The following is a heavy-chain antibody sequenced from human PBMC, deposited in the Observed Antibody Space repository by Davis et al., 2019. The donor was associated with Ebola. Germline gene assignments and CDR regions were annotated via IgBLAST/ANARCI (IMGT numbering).Heavy chain of an antibody. Sequence: PGGSLRLSCVASGFTFSIYSMNWVRQAPGKGLEWVSSISSSSSYIYYADSVKGRFTISRDNAKNSLYLQMNSLRAEDTAVYYCARDQPTGTGDYWGQGTLVTVSS. V-gene: IGHV3-21*01. D-gene: IGHD1-1*01. CDR3: ARDQPTGTGDY. CDR2: ISSSSSYI. J-gene: IGHJ4*02. CDR1: GFTFSIYS.